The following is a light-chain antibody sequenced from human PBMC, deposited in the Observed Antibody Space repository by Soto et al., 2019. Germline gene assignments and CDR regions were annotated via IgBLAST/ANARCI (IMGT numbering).Light chain of an antibody. Sequence: QSALTQPPSASGSPGQSVTISCTGTNSDVGGYSYVSWYQQHPGKAPKLMISEVTKRPSGVPDRFSGSKSGNTASLTVSGLQAEDEADYYCSSYSTTNNPHVLFGGGTKLTVL. CDR1: NSDVGGYSY. V-gene: IGLV2-8*01. CDR2: EVT. CDR3: SSYSTTNNPHVL. J-gene: IGLJ2*01.